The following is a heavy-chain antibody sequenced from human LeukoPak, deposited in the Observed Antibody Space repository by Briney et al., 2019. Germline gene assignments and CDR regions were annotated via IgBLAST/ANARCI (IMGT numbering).Heavy chain of an antibody. Sequence: GGSLRLSCAASGFTFSSYGMHWVRQAPGKGPEWVAVIWYDGSNKYYADSVKGRFTISRDNSKNTLYLQMNSLRAEDTAVYYCAIDGGTAASLANGWFDPWGQGTLVTVSS. CDR2: IWYDGSNK. CDR1: GFTFSSYG. D-gene: IGHD2-8*01. CDR3: AIDGGTAASLANGWFDP. V-gene: IGHV3-33*01. J-gene: IGHJ5*02.